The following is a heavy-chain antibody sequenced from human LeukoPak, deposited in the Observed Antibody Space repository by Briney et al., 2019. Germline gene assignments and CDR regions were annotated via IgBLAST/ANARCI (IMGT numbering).Heavy chain of an antibody. CDR1: GFTFGDYA. CDR2: FRSKAYGGTT. J-gene: IGHJ4*02. Sequence: GGSLRLSCTASGFTFGDYAMSWVRQAPGKGLEWVGFFRSKAYGGTTEYATSVKGRFTISRDDSKSLAYLQMNSLKTEDTAVYYCTRDFAYYDFWSKGYFDYWGQGTLVTVSS. CDR3: TRDFAYYDFWSKGYFDY. V-gene: IGHV3-49*04. D-gene: IGHD3-3*01.